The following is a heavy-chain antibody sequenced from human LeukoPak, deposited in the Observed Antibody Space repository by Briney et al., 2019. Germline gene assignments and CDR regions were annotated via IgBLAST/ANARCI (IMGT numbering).Heavy chain of an antibody. V-gene: IGHV1-18*01. CDR2: ISAYNGNT. CDR1: GGTFSSYA. D-gene: IGHD6-19*01. CDR3: AREEQAVAANWFDP. Sequence: GASVKVSCKASGGTFSSYAISWVRQAPGQGLEWMGWISAYNGNTNYAQKLQGRVAMTTDTSTSTAYMELRSLRSDDTAVYYCAREEQAVAANWFDPWGQGTLVTVSS. J-gene: IGHJ5*02.